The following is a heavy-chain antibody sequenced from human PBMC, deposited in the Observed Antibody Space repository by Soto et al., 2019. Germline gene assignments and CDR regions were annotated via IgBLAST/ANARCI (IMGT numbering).Heavy chain of an antibody. CDR2: INHSGST. CDR1: GGSFSGYY. J-gene: IGHJ6*03. CDR3: ARGAEDGYYYYYMDV. V-gene: IGHV4-34*01. Sequence: QVQLQQWGAGLLKPSETLSLTCAVYGGSFSGYYWSWIRQPPGKGLEWIGEINHSGSTNYNPSLKRRVTISVDTSKNQVSLRLSSVTAADTAVYYCARGAEDGYYYYYMDVWGTGTTVTVSS.